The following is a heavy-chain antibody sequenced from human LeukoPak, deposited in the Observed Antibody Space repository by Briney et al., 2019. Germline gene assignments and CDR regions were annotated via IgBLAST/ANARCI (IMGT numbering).Heavy chain of an antibody. D-gene: IGHD3-22*01. Sequence: SETLSLTCTVSGGSISSGDYYWSWIRQPPGKGLEWIGYIYYSGSTYYNPSLKGRVTISVDTSKNQFSLKLSSVTAADTAVYYCARNPYYYDSSGYYSLIDYWGQGTLVTVSS. CDR3: ARNPYYYDSSGYYSLIDY. CDR1: GGSISSGDYY. V-gene: IGHV4-30-4*08. J-gene: IGHJ4*02. CDR2: IYYSGST.